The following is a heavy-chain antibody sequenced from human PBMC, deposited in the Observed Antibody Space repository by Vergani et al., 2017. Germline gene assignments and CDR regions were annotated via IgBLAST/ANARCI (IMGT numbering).Heavy chain of an antibody. J-gene: IGHJ5*02. Sequence: QVQLVQSGAEVKKPGASVKVSCKASGHTFTGYYIHWVRQAPGQGLEWMGWINPNSGGTNFAQKFQDRVTMTREPYISTAYMELSRLRSDDTAGYYCARGRQYRTDPWGQGTLVTVSS. CDR3: ARGRQYRTDP. D-gene: IGHD6-6*01. CDR2: INPNSGGT. CDR1: GHTFTGYY. V-gene: IGHV1-2*02.